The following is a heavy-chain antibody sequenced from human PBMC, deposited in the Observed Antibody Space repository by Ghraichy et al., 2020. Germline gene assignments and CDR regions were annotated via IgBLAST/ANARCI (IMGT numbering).Heavy chain of an antibody. D-gene: IGHD3-9*01. CDR1: GYTFTDYY. CDR3: AREADVSTGYFLY. CDR2: INPNTGGT. J-gene: IGHJ4*02. Sequence: ASVKVSCKASGYTFTDYYMHWVRQAPGQGLEWMGYINPNTGGTRYAQKFQGRVTMTRDTSVSTVYVELSGLTSDDTAVYYCAREADVSTGYFLYWGQGTLVTFSP. V-gene: IGHV1-2*02.